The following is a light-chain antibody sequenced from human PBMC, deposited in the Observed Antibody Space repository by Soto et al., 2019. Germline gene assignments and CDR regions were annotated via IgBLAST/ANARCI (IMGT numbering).Light chain of an antibody. CDR2: DAS. V-gene: IGKV3-11*01. CDR3: KHRSNWPYT. Sequence: IVLTQSPATLSLSPGERATLSCRASQTVGSYLALYQQKRGQAPRLLIYDASSRATGIPARFSGSGSGTDFTLTVRSLEPEDLAVYYYKHRSNWPYTFGQGTKLEI. CDR1: QTVGSY. J-gene: IGKJ2*01.